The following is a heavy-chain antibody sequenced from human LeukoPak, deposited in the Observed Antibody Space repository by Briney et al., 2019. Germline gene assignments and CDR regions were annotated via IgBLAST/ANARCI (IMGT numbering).Heavy chain of an antibody. CDR2: ISWNSGSI. V-gene: IGHV3-9*03. Sequence: GGSLRLSCAASGFTFDDYAMHWVRQAPGKGLEWVSGISWNSGSIGYADSVKGRFTISRDNAKNSLYLQMNSLRAEDMALYYCAKDLVGALASGAFDYWGQGTLVTVSS. J-gene: IGHJ4*02. CDR1: GFTFDDYA. D-gene: IGHD1-26*01. CDR3: AKDLVGALASGAFDY.